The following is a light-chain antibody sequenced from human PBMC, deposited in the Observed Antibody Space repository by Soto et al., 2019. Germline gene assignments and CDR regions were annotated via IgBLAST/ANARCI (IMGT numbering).Light chain of an antibody. CDR3: NQYGSSPT. Sequence: ENVLTQSPGTLSLSPGERATLSCRASQSVSNNYLAWYQHKPGQAPRVLIYGASSRATGIPDRFSGSGSGTDFTLTISRLEPEDFAVYYCNQYGSSPTFGQGTKVDI. CDR1: QSVSNNY. V-gene: IGKV3-20*01. J-gene: IGKJ1*01. CDR2: GAS.